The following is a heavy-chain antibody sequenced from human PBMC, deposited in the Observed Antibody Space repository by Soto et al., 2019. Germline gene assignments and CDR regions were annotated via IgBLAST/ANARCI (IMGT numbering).Heavy chain of an antibody. D-gene: IGHD2-15*01. CDR1: GFTVSSNY. V-gene: IGHV3-53*01. Sequence: GGSLRLSCAASGFTVSSNYMSWVRQAPGKGLEWVSVIYSGGSTYYADSVKGRFTISRDNSKNTLYLQMNSLRAEDTAVYYCARGWFSGYYGMDVWGQGTTVTVSS. CDR2: IYSGGST. CDR3: ARGWFSGYYGMDV. J-gene: IGHJ6*02.